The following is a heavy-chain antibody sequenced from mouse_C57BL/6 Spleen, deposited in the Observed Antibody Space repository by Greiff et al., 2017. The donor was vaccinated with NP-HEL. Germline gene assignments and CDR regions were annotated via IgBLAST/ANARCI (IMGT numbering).Heavy chain of an antibody. D-gene: IGHD2-2*01. CDR1: GYTFTSYW. V-gene: IGHV1-69*01. CDR3: ARTNGYDLDY. CDR2: IDPSDSYT. Sequence: QVQLQQPGAELVMPGASVKLSCKASGYTFTSYWMHWVKQRPGQGLEWIGEIDPSDSYTNYNQKFKGKSTLTVDKSSSTACMQLSSLTSEDSAVYYCARTNGYDLDYWGKGTTLTVSS. J-gene: IGHJ2*01.